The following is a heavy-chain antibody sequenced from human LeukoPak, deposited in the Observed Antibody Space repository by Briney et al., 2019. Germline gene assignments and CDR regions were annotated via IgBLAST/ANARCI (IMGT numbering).Heavy chain of an antibody. CDR3: ARGRTAKVLLWFGELFPKRDAFDI. J-gene: IGHJ3*02. CDR1: GYTFTSYG. V-gene: IGHV1-18*01. CDR2: ISAYNGDT. Sequence: ASVKVSCKASGYTFTSYGISWVRQAPGQGRGWMGWISAYNGDTNYAQKLQGRVTMTTDTSTSTAYMELRSLRSDDTAVYYCARGRTAKVLLWFGELFPKRDAFDIWGQGTMVTVSS. D-gene: IGHD3-10*01.